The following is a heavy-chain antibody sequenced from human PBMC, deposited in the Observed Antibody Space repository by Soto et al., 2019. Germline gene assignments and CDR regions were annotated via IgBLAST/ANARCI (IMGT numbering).Heavy chain of an antibody. V-gene: IGHV4-59*08. CDR1: GGSISSYY. J-gene: IGHJ6*03. CDR3: ASMYYDFWSGYSNYMDV. CDR2: IYYSGST. D-gene: IGHD3-3*01. Sequence: SETLSLTCTVSGGSISSYYWSWIRQPPGKGLEWIGYIYYSGSTNYNPSLKSRVTISVDTSKNQFSLKLSSVTAADTAVYYCASMYYDFWSGYSNYMDVWGKGTTVTVSS.